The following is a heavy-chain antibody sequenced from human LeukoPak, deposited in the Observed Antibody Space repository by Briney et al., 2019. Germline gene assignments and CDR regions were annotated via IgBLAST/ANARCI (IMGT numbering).Heavy chain of an antibody. V-gene: IGHV3-13*01. Sequence: PGGSLRLSCAASGFTFSSFDMHWVRQSTGKGLEWVSGIDTAADTYYLGSVKGRFTISRENAKNSLSLQMDSLRVGDTAVYFCAKALTSGDSYFDYWGQGTLVTVSS. CDR3: AKALTSGDSYFDY. CDR2: IDTAADT. CDR1: GFTFSSFD. D-gene: IGHD4-17*01. J-gene: IGHJ4*02.